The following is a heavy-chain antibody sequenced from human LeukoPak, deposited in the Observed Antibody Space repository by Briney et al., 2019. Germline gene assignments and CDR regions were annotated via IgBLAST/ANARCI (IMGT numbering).Heavy chain of an antibody. CDR2: ICGGST. J-gene: IGHJ2*01. D-gene: IGHD3-3*02. CDR3: ARLGDHFHWNLDL. Sequence: PGGSLRLSCAASGFTVSTKNRNWVRQAPGKWLEWVSIICGGSTYYADSVKGRFTISRDTSKNTLSLQMNSLRVEDTAVYFCARLGDHFHWNLDLWGRGTLVTVSS. V-gene: IGHV3-53*01. CDR1: GFTVSTKN.